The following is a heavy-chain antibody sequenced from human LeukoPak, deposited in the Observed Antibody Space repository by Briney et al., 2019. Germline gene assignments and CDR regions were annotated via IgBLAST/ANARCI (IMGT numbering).Heavy chain of an antibody. Sequence: ASVKVSCKASGGTFSSYAISWVRQAPGQGLEWMGGIIPIFGTANYAQKFQGRVTITADESTSTAYMELSSLRSEDTAVYYCAREGCTNGVCCRYFDYWGQGTLVTVSS. CDR2: IIPIFGTA. V-gene: IGHV1-69*13. CDR3: AREGCTNGVCCRYFDY. J-gene: IGHJ4*02. CDR1: GGTFSSYA. D-gene: IGHD2-8*01.